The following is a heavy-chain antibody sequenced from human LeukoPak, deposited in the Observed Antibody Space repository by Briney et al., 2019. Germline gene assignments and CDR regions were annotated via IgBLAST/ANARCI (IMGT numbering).Heavy chain of an antibody. CDR1: GGSISSSSYY. CDR2: IYYSGST. Sequence: SPETLSLTCTVSGGSISSSSYYWGWICQPPGKGLEWIGSIYYSGSTYYNPSLKSRVTISVDTSKNQFSLKLSSVTAADTAVYYCARPGGATPHNEWFDPWGQGTLVTVSS. CDR3: ARPGGATPHNEWFDP. V-gene: IGHV4-39*01. D-gene: IGHD1-26*01. J-gene: IGHJ5*02.